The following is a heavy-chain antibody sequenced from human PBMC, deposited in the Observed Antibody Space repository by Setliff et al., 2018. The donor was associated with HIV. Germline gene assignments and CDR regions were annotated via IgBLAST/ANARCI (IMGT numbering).Heavy chain of an antibody. V-gene: IGHV1-2*06. J-gene: IGHJ6*03. CDR3: AREFGAGIRQIVAGEFYYMDV. Sequence: GASVKVSCKASGYTFTAYYLHWVRQAPGQGLEWMGRINPNNGDTNYAQKFLGRVTMTRDTSISTAYMELSRLRSDDTAVYYCAREFGAGIRQIVAGEFYYMDVWGKGTTVTVSS. CDR1: GYTFTAYY. D-gene: IGHD5-12*01. CDR2: INPNNGDT.